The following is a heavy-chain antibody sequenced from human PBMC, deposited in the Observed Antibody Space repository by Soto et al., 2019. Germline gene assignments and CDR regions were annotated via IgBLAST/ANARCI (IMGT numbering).Heavy chain of an antibody. CDR3: ARASAGALYDF. V-gene: IGHV1-18*01. CDR2: ISGYNGYP. CDR1: GYIFTNYG. Sequence: QVQLVQSGAEVRKPGASVNVSCKTSGYIFTNYGVAWVRQAPGQGLELVAWISGYNGYPKHTQKFQGRVTVTTDTTTRTGCMELRNLGSDDTAVYYCARASAGALYDFWGQGTRVTVSS. D-gene: IGHD6-13*01. J-gene: IGHJ4*02.